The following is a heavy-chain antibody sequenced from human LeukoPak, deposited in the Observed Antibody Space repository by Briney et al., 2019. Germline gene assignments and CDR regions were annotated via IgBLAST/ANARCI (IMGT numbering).Heavy chain of an antibody. V-gene: IGHV3-53*01. CDR2: IYSDNT. J-gene: IGHJ4*02. D-gene: IGHD3-10*01. CDR3: ARAYYGSGSPLDY. Sequence: GGSLRLSCTVSGFTVSSNSMSWVRQAPGKGLEWVSFIYSDNTHYSDSVKGRFTISRDNSKNTLYLQMNSLRAEDTAVYYCARAYYGSGSPLDYWGQGTLVTVSS. CDR1: GFTVSSNS.